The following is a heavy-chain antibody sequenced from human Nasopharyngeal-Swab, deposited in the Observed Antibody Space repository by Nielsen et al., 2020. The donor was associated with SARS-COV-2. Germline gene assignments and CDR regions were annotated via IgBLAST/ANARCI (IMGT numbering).Heavy chain of an antibody. D-gene: IGHD1-26*01. CDR3: ARGDSGSYSAY. V-gene: IGHV1-18*01. J-gene: IGHJ4*02. Sequence: WGRQAPGQGLEWMGWISAFNGHTNYAQKFQGRVTMTTDTYTSTAYMELRTLRSGDTAVYYCARGDSGSYSAYWGQGTLVTVSS. CDR2: ISAFNGHT.